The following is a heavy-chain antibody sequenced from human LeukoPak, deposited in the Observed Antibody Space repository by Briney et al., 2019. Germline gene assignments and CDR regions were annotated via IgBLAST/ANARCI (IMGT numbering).Heavy chain of an antibody. V-gene: IGHV1-24*01. CDR1: GYTLTELS. CDR3: ATNDHRIAAAGTYYYYGMDV. J-gene: IGHJ6*02. Sequence: ASVKVSCKVFGYTLTELSMHWVRQAPGKGLEWMGGFDPEDGEAIYAQKFQGRVTMTEDTSTDTAYMELSSLRSEDTAVYYCATNDHRIAAAGTYYYYGMDVWGQGTTVTVSS. CDR2: FDPEDGEA. D-gene: IGHD6-13*01.